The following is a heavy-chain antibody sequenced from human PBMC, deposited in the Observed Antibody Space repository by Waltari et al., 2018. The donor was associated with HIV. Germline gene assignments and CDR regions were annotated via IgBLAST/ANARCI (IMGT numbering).Heavy chain of an antibody. J-gene: IGHJ4*02. D-gene: IGHD3-10*01. V-gene: IGHV4-38-2*01. CDR3: VRGDALQYEADTYYFDS. Sequence: VELRESGPGLVKESETLSLTCSVSGLSIRSPYYWGWLRQTPGGGLEWIGVTHHSGFGAYIPSLKGRLTISLDTANNQFSLRLTSVTSADTATYYCVRGDALQYEADTYYFDSWGPGTLVFVS. CDR1: GLSIRSPYY. CDR2: THHSGFG.